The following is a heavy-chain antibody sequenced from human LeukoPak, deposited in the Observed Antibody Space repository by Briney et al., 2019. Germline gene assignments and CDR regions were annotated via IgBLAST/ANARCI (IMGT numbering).Heavy chain of an antibody. D-gene: IGHD3-22*01. CDR1: GFTFSSYE. V-gene: IGHV3-48*03. J-gene: IGHJ4*02. CDR2: ISGSGRTI. Sequence: PGGSLRLSCAASGFTFSSYEMNWVRQAPGKGLEWVSYISGSGRTIYYADSVKGRFTISRDNSKNTLYLQMNSLRAEDTAVYYCAKARGDQYYYDSSGYWDYWGQGTLVTVSS. CDR3: AKARGDQYYYDSSGYWDY.